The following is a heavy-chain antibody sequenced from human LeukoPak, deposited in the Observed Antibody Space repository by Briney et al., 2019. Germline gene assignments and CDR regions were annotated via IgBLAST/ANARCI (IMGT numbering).Heavy chain of an antibody. CDR3: TRGSSGRRDY. CDR2: MNPNSGNT. CDR1: GYTFTTCD. J-gene: IGHJ4*02. Sequence: ASVNVSCKASGYTFTTCDINWVRQATGQGLEWLGWMNPNSGNTGYAQSFQGRFTMTRDTSISTAYMELSNLRSEDTAIYYCTRGSSGRRDYWGQGTLVTVSS. D-gene: IGHD6-19*01. V-gene: IGHV1-8*01.